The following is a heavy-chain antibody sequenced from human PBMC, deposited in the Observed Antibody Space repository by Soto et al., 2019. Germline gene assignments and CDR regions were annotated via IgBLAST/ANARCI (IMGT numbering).Heavy chain of an antibody. J-gene: IGHJ3*02. CDR2: ISGSGGST. Sequence: EVQLLESGGGLVQPGGSLRLSCAASEFTFSSYAMSWVRQAPGKGLEWVSAISGSGGSTYYADSVKGRFTISRDNSRNTLYLQMNSLRAEDTAVYYCAKDLSGYEASQGGWDAFDIWGQGTMVTVSS. CDR3: AKDLSGYEASQGGWDAFDI. CDR1: EFTFSSYA. D-gene: IGHD5-12*01. V-gene: IGHV3-23*01.